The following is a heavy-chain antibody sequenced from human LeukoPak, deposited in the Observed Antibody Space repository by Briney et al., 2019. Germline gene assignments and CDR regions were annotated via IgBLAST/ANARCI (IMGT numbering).Heavy chain of an antibody. J-gene: IGHJ4*02. CDR1: GFTFSSYS. CDR3: ARQADTAMLIWSFTDY. Sequence: GGSLRLSCAASGFTFSSYSMTWVRQAPGKGLEWVSSISSSSSYIYYADSVKGRFTISRDNAKNSLYLQMNSLRAEDTALYYCARQADTAMLIWSFTDYWGQGTLVTVSS. CDR2: ISSSSSYI. D-gene: IGHD5-18*01. V-gene: IGHV3-21*01.